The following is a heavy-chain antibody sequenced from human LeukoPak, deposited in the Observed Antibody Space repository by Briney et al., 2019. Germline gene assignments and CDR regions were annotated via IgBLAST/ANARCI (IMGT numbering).Heavy chain of an antibody. CDR1: GGSISSYY. CDR3: ARLSSLANIAARGRTWLDP. CDR2: IYYSGST. J-gene: IGHJ5*02. Sequence: SETLSLTCTVSGGSISSYYWSWIRQPPGKGLEWIGHIYYSGSTNYSPSLKSRVTISVDTSKNQFSLKLSSVTAADTAVYYCARLSSLANIAARGRTWLDPWGQGSLVTVSS. V-gene: IGHV4-59*01. D-gene: IGHD6-6*01.